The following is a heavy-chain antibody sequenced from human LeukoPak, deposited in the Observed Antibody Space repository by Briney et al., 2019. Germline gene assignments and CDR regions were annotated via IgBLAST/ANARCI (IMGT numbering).Heavy chain of an antibody. V-gene: IGHV4-59*01. CDR3: ARARGMVRGVITAYFDY. Sequence: SETLSLTCTVSGDSISSYHWSWIRQPPGKGLEWIGYIYYSGSTNYNPSLKSRVHISVDTYNNQFSLKLSSVTAADTAVYYCARARGMVRGVITAYFDYWGQGTLVTVSS. CDR1: GDSISSYH. CDR2: IYYSGST. J-gene: IGHJ4*02. D-gene: IGHD3-10*01.